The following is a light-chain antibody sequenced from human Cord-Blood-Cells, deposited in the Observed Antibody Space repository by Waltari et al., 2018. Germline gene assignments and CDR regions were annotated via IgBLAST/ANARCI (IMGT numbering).Light chain of an antibody. V-gene: IGLV3-21*04. CDR1: NIGSQS. J-gene: IGLJ1*01. Sequence: SYVLTQPPSVSVAPGKTARITWGGNNIGSQSVHWYQQKPGQAPVLVIYYDSDRPSGIPERFSVSNSGNTATLTISRVEAGDEADYYCQVWDSSSDHYVFGTGTKVTVL. CDR3: QVWDSSSDHYV. CDR2: YDS.